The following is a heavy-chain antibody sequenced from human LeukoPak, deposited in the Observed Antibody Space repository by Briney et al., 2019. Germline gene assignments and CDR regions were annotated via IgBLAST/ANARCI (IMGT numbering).Heavy chain of an antibody. CDR2: ISAYNGNT. CDR1: GYTFTSYG. J-gene: IGHJ3*02. V-gene: IGHV1-18*01. CDR3: ARENYGAVDAFDI. Sequence: GASVKVSCKASGYTFTSYGISWVRQAPGQGLEWMGWISAYNGNTNYAQKLQGRVTMTTDTSTSTACMELRSLRSDDTAVYYCARENYGAVDAFDIWGRGTMVTVSS. D-gene: IGHD1-7*01.